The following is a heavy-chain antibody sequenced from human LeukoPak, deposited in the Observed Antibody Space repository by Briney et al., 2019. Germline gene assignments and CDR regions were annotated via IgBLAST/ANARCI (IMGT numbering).Heavy chain of an antibody. Sequence: PGGSLRLSCAASGLTFSSHWMHWVRQAPGKGLEWVSHITASGTAMFYADSVKGRFTISRDNAKNSLYLQMNSLRDEDMAVYYCASSGSYRFDYWGQGTLVTVSS. J-gene: IGHJ4*02. D-gene: IGHD1-26*01. V-gene: IGHV3-48*02. CDR2: ITASGTAM. CDR3: ASSGSYRFDY. CDR1: GLTFSSHW.